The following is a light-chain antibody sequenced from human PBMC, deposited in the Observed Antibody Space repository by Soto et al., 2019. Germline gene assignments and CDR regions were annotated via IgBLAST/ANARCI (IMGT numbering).Light chain of an antibody. CDR1: QSLSGW. Sequence: DIQLTQTPSTLSASIGDRVTITCRASQSLSGWLAWYQQTPGKAPKLLISDAFRLESGVPSRFRGSGSGTEFSLTITSLQPGDSAPFYCQQYASYPWTFGRGTKVDIK. CDR2: DAF. J-gene: IGKJ1*01. CDR3: QQYASYPWT. V-gene: IGKV1-5*01.